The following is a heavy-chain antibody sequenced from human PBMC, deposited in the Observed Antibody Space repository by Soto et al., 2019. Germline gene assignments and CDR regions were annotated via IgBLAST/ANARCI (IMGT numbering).Heavy chain of an antibody. V-gene: IGHV1-3*01. CDR2: INAGNGNT. J-gene: IGHJ6*02. CDR3: ARASGIAARKGRLYYYYGMDV. Sequence: ASVKVSCKASGYTFTSYAMHWVRQAPGQRLEWMGWINAGNGNTKYSQKFQGRVTITRDTSASTAYMELSSLRSEDTAVYYCARASGIAARKGRLYYYYGMDVWGQGTTVTVSS. D-gene: IGHD6-6*01. CDR1: GYTFTSYA.